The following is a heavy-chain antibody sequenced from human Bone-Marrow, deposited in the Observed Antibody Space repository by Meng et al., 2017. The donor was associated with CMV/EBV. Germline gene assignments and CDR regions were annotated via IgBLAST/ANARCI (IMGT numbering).Heavy chain of an antibody. CDR2: ISSSSSTI. CDR1: GFSINNYW. Sequence: GGSLRLSCAASGFSINNYWMSWARQAPGKGLEWVSYISSSSSTIYYADSVKGRFTISRDNAKNSLYLQMNSLRAEDTAVYYCARDRYGSSAHYYYYYGMDVWGQGTTVTVSS. J-gene: IGHJ6*02. CDR3: ARDRYGSSAHYYYYYGMDV. D-gene: IGHD6-6*01. V-gene: IGHV3-48*04.